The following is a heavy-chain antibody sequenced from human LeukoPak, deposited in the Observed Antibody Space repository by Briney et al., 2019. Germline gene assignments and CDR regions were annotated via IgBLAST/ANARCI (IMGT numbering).Heavy chain of an antibody. Sequence: GASVKVSCKASGYTFTSYDINWVRQATGQGPEWMGWMHPNSDNTGYAQKFQGRVTMTRNTSISTAYMELSSLRSEDTAVYYCARKVTAIRGDWFDPWGQGTLVTVSS. CDR2: MHPNSDNT. CDR1: GYTFTSYD. V-gene: IGHV1-8*01. J-gene: IGHJ5*02. D-gene: IGHD2-21*02. CDR3: ARKVTAIRGDWFDP.